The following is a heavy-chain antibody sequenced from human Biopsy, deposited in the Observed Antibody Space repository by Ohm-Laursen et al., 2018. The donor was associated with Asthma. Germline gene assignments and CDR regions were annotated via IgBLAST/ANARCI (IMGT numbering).Heavy chain of an antibody. V-gene: IGHV1-18*01. J-gene: IGHJ6*02. CDR1: GYTFNSAG. D-gene: IGHD3-10*01. CDR3: ARAVDYSHYYGIDV. Sequence: SVKVSCKTSGYTFNSAGITWVRQAPGQGIEWMGWISVYNGNTKVAQKLQDRVTMITDTSTSTVYMELRSLRSDDTTVYFCARAVDYSHYYGIDVWGQGTTVTVS. CDR2: ISVYNGNT.